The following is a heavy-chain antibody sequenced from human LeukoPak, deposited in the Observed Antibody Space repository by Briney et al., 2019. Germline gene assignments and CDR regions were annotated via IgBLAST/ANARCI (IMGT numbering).Heavy chain of an antibody. V-gene: IGHV3-23*01. CDR2: ISGSGAGT. CDR1: GFTFSSHV. CDR3: ASDTRSSSVDY. D-gene: IGHD6-13*01. J-gene: IGHJ4*02. Sequence: GGSLRLSCAASGFTFSSHVMTRVRQAPGKGPEWVSGISGSGAGTYYADSVKGRFTISRDNAKNSLYLQMNSLRAEDTAVYYCASDTRSSSVDYWGQGTLVTVSS.